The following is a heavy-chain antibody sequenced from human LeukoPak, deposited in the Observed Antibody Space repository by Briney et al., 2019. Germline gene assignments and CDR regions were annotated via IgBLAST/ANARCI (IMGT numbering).Heavy chain of an antibody. J-gene: IGHJ4*02. Sequence: GGPLRLSCAVSGFTFSSYWMHWVRQAPGKGLVWVSRIDRDGSRINYADSVKGRFTISRDNGKNTLFLQMNSLRAEDAAVYYCVRGNDYGGPHYWGQGTLVTVSS. CDR1: GFTFSSYW. CDR3: VRGNDYGGPHY. V-gene: IGHV3-74*01. D-gene: IGHD4-23*01. CDR2: IDRDGSRI.